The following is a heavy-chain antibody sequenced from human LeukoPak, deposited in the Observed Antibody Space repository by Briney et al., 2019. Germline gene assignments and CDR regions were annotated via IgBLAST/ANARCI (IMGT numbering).Heavy chain of an antibody. CDR2: IYYSGST. D-gene: IGHD6-13*01. V-gene: IGHV4-39*07. CDR1: GGSISSSSYY. CDR3: ARDMDSSSWYPGPSYYDYGMDV. Sequence: SETLSLTCTVSGGSISSSSYYWGWIRQPPGKGLEWIGSIYYSGSTYYNPSLKSRVTISVDTSKNQFSLKLSSVTAADTAVYYSARDMDSSSWYPGPSYYDYGMDVWGQGTTVTVSS. J-gene: IGHJ6*02.